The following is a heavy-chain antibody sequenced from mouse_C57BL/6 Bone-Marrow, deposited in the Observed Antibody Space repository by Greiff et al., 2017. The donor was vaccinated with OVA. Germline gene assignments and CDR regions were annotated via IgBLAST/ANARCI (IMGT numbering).Heavy chain of an antibody. CDR2: ISNGGGST. V-gene: IGHV5-12*01. J-gene: IGHJ4*01. CDR3: ARHEPRAMDY. CDR1: GFTFSDYY. Sequence: EVKLMESGGGLVQPGGSLKLSCAASGFTFSDYYMYWVRQTPEKRLEWVAYISNGGGSTYYPAPVKGRCTISRDKAKNTLYLQMSRLRSEDTDMYYCARHEPRAMDYWGQGTSVTVSS.